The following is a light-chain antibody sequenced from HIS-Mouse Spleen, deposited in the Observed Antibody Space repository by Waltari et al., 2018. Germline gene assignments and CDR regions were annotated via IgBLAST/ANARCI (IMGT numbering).Light chain of an antibody. CDR3: QQLNSYPPT. CDR1: QVISSY. V-gene: IGKV1-9*01. CDR2: AAS. J-gene: IGKJ1*01. Sequence: DSLLTQSPSVLSASVGDRVTTTCRASQVISSYLAGYQQKPGKDPKLLIYAASTMQSGVPSRFSGSGSVTEFTLTISSLQPEDFATYYCQQLNSYPPTFGQGTKVEIK.